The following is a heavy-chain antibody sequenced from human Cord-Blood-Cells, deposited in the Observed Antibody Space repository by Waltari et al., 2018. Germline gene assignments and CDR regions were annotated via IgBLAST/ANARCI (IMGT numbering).Heavy chain of an antibody. CDR1: GFPFSSYA. CDR3: ARGRRLGIFDY. Sequence: QVQLVESGGGVVQPGRSLRLSCAASGFPFSSYALHWVRQAPGKGLEWVAVISYDGSNKYYADSVKGRFTISRDNSKNTLYLQMNSLRAEDTAVYYCARGRRLGIFDYWGQGTLVTVSS. V-gene: IGHV3-30-3*01. CDR2: ISYDGSNK. D-gene: IGHD7-27*01. J-gene: IGHJ4*02.